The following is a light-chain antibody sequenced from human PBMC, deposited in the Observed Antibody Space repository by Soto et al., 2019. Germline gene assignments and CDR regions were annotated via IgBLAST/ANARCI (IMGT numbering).Light chain of an antibody. CDR3: AAWDDSLSGLYD. J-gene: IGLJ1*01. CDR2: RND. V-gene: IGLV1-47*01. Sequence: QSVLTQPPSASGTPGQRVTISCSGSSSNIGRNYVYWYQQLPGTAPKLLIYRNDQRPSGVPDRLSGSKSGTSASLAISGLRSEDEADYYCAAWDDSLSGLYDFGTGTKLTVL. CDR1: SSNIGRNY.